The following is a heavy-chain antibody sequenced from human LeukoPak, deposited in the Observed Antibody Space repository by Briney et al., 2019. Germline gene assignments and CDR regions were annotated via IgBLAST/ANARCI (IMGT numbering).Heavy chain of an antibody. J-gene: IGHJ4*02. CDR3: ARDYRDGYSPTFDY. Sequence: SETLSVTCTVSGGSISSYYWSWIRQPAGKGVEWIGRIYTSGSTNYNPSLKSRVTMSVDTSKNQFSLKLSSVTAADTAVYYCARDYRDGYSPTFDYWGQGTLVTVSS. D-gene: IGHD5-24*01. CDR2: IYTSGST. V-gene: IGHV4-4*07. CDR1: GGSISSYY.